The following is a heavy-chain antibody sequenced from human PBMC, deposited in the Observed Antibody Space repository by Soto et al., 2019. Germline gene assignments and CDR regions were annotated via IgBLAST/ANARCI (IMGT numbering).Heavy chain of an antibody. CDR2: IYPGDSDT. CDR3: ARDALGYCSGGSCLPYYYYYYGMDV. Sequence: PGESLKISCKGSGYSFTSYWIGWVRQMPGKGLEWMGIIYPGDSDTRYSPSFQGQVTISADKSISTAYLQWSSLKASGTAMYYCARDALGYCSGGSCLPYYYYYYGMDVWGQGTTVTVSS. V-gene: IGHV5-51*01. J-gene: IGHJ6*02. D-gene: IGHD2-15*01. CDR1: GYSFTSYW.